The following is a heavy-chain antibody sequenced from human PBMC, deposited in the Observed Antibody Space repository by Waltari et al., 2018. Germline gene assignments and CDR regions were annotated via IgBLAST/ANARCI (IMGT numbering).Heavy chain of an antibody. Sequence: DVQLVQSGGGLVKPGGSLRLSCAASGFTFSDDSMTWVRQAPGKGLEWVSSISDSGTYIFDADSVNGRFTISRDNAKNSLYLQLNSLRAEDTAVYYCARGRTAVGYFDYWGQGALVTVSS. D-gene: IGHD6-13*01. V-gene: IGHV3-21*02. J-gene: IGHJ4*02. CDR3: ARGRTAVGYFDY. CDR1: GFTFSDDS. CDR2: ISDSGTYI.